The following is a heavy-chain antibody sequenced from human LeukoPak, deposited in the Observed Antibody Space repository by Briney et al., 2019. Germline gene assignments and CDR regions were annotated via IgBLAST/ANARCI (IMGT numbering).Heavy chain of an antibody. Sequence: SVKVPCKASGGTFSSYAISWVRQAPGQGLEWMGRIIPILGIANYAQKFQGRVTITADKSTSTAYMELSSLRSEDTAVYYCARSPPGEYHDYWGQGTLVTVSS. CDR1: GGTFSSYA. D-gene: IGHD2-2*01. CDR2: IIPILGIA. J-gene: IGHJ4*02. V-gene: IGHV1-69*04. CDR3: ARSPPGEYHDY.